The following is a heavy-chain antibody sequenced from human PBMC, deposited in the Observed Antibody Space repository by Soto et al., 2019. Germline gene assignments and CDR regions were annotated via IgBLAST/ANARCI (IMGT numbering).Heavy chain of an antibody. CDR2: IYYSGST. V-gene: IGHV4-31*03. J-gene: IGHJ4*02. D-gene: IGHD3-10*01. Sequence: QVQLQESGPGLVKPSQTLSLTCTVSGGSISSGGYYWSWIRQHPGKGLEWIGYIYYSGSTYYNPSLTSRVTISVDTSKNQFSLKLSSVTAADTAVYYCARVAGGRITMVRGVISYWGQGTLVTVSS. CDR1: GGSISSGGYY. CDR3: ARVAGGRITMVRGVISY.